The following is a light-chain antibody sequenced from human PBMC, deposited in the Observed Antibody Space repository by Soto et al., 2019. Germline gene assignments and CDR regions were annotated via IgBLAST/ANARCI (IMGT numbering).Light chain of an antibody. Sequence: QSVLTQSSSASASLGSSVKLTCTLSSGHSSYIIAWPQQQQGQATRSLMKLEGSGNYNKGSGVPDRCSGSSAGADRYLTTSILPLEDEADYYCETWVSNTHVFGTGTKLTVL. CDR2: LEGSGNY. V-gene: IGLV4-60*02. CDR3: ETWVSNTHV. J-gene: IGLJ1*01. CDR1: SGHSSYI.